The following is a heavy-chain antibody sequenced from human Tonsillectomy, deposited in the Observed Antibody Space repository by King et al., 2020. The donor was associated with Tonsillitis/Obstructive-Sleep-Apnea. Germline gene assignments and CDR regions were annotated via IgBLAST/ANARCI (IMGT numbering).Heavy chain of an antibody. CDR3: ARGNYYGSGSYYNVRWFDP. V-gene: IGHV4-31*01. J-gene: IGHJ5*02. Sequence: VQPQESGPGLVKPSQTLSLTCTVSGGSISSGGYYWSWIRQHPGKGLEWIGYIYYSGSTYYNPSLKSLVTISVDTSKNQFSLKLSSVTAADTAVYYCARGNYYGSGSYYNVRWFDPWGQGTLVTVSS. D-gene: IGHD3-10*01. CDR1: GGSISSGGYY. CDR2: IYYSGST.